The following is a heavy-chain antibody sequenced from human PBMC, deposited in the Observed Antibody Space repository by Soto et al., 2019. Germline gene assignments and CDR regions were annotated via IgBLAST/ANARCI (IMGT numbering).Heavy chain of an antibody. D-gene: IGHD2-21*02. V-gene: IGHV1-18*04. CDR1: GYSFTSYG. J-gene: IGHJ6*02. CDR3: ARDGDCGGDCYSRYYYYYGMDV. CDR2: ISAYNGNT. Sequence: QVQLVQSGAEVKKHGASVKVSCKASGYSFTSYGISWVRQAPGQGLEWMGWISAYNGNTNYAQKLQGRVTMTTDTSTSTAYTELRSLRSDDTAVYYCARDGDCGGDCYSRYYYYYGMDVWGQGTTVTVSS.